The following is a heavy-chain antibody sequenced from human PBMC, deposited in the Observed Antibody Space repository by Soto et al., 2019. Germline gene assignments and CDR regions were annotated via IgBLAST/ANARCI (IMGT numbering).Heavy chain of an antibody. CDR2: FDPEDGET. D-gene: IGHD3-22*01. CDR3: ATVGYYDSSGLIFDY. J-gene: IGHJ4*02. V-gene: IGHV1-24*01. Sequence: TSVKVSCTVSGDTLTELSMHWVRQAPGKGLEWMGGFDPEDGETIYAQKFQGRVTMTEDTSTDTAYMELSSLRSEDTAVYYCATVGYYDSSGLIFDYWGQGTLVTVSS. CDR1: GDTLTELS.